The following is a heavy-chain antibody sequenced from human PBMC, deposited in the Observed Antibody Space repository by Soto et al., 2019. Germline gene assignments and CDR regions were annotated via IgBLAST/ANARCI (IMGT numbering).Heavy chain of an antibody. CDR2: INPNGGVT. V-gene: IGHV1-2*04. J-gene: IGHJ6*03. D-gene: IGHD5-12*01. Sequence: QVQLVQSGAEVRKPGASVTVSCRSSGDSFNDYYIHWVRQAPGQGFEWMGWINPNGGVTKYAQKFQGWVSMTRDTSIMTVYMQVSRLGSDDTAVYYCARESGGATATLDYYYFYMDVWGTGTTVTVSS. CDR3: ARESGGATATLDYYYFYMDV. CDR1: GDSFNDYY.